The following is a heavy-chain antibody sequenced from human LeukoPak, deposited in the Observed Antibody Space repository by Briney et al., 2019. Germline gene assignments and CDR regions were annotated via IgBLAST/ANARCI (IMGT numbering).Heavy chain of an antibody. CDR3: ARHTYSSGYYSDY. CDR2: INHSGST. CDR1: GGSFSGYY. V-gene: IGHV4-34*01. D-gene: IGHD3-22*01. J-gene: IGHJ4*02. Sequence: SETLSLTCAVYGGSFSGYYWSWIRQPPGKGLEWIGEINHSGSTNYNPSLKSRVTISVDTSKNQFSLKLSSVTAADTAVYYCARHTYSSGYYSDYWGQGTLVTVSS.